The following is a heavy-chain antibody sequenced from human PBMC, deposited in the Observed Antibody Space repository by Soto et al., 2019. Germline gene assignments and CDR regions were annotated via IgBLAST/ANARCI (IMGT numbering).Heavy chain of an antibody. J-gene: IGHJ4*02. D-gene: IGHD5-12*01. CDR3: ARYIIGYHGAFFDY. CDR1: GYNFTRYY. Sequence: GASVKVSCKASGYNFTRYYIPLVRQAPRQGLEWMEIINPSGGSTSYTHKFQGRVTMTRDTSTSPVYMELSSLRSQDTAVYYCARYIIGYHGAFFDYWRQGILVTVSS. V-gene: IGHV1-46*01. CDR2: INPSGGST.